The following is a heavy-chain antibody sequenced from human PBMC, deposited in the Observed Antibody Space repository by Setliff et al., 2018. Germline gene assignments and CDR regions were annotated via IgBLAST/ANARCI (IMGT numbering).Heavy chain of an antibody. CDR3: AREVGTSTSSDAFEV. Sequence: SETLSLTCTVSGDSISSGDYFWSWIRQPPGKGLEWIAYIYHSGSAYYNPSLKSRVTMSVDTSKNQFSLHLTSVTAADTAVYYCAREVGTSTSSDAFEVWGQGMMGTVSS. D-gene: IGHD1-26*01. CDR2: IYHSGSA. V-gene: IGHV4-30-4*08. CDR1: GDSISSGDYF. J-gene: IGHJ3*01.